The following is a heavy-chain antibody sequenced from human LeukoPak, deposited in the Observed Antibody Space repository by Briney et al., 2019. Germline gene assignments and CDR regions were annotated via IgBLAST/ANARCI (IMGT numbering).Heavy chain of an antibody. J-gene: IGHJ4*02. CDR3: AREVHFDY. V-gene: IGHV4-30-4*08. Sequence: SWVRQAPGKGLEWIGYIYYSGSTYYNPSLKSRVTISVDTSKNQFSLKLSSVTAADTAVYYCAREVHFDYWGQGTLATVSS. CDR2: IYYSGST.